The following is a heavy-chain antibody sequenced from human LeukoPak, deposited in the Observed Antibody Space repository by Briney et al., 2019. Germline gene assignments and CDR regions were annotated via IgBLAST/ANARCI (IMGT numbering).Heavy chain of an antibody. Sequence: GGSLRLSCAASGFTFSSYWMSWVRQAPGKGLEWVANIKQDGSEKYYVDSVKGRFTISRDNAKNSLYLQMNSLRVEDTASYYCAKAQAAYSSSWADYWGQGTLVTVSS. V-gene: IGHV3-7*03. J-gene: IGHJ4*02. CDR1: GFTFSSYW. CDR3: AKAQAAYSSSWADY. D-gene: IGHD6-13*01. CDR2: IKQDGSEK.